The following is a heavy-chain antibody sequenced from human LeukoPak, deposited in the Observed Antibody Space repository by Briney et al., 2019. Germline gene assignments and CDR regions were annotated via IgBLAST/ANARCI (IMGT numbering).Heavy chain of an antibody. J-gene: IGHJ3*02. Sequence: SETLSLTCSVSGVSVSDGRYYWTWIRQPPGKGLEWIGYKYYSGSAKYNPSLNRRLTISIDTSKNQFSLHLSSVTAADTAMYYCATPYCSTISCLDVFNMWGQGTRVTVSS. D-gene: IGHD2-2*01. CDR1: GVSVSDGRYY. V-gene: IGHV4-61*01. CDR2: KYYSGSA. CDR3: ATPYCSTISCLDVFNM.